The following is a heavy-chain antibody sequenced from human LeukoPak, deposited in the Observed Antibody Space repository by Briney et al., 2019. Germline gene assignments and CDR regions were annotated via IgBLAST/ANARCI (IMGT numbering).Heavy chain of an antibody. CDR2: IKQDGSEK. D-gene: IGHD3-22*01. CDR3: ARGTDYYDSSGRFDY. J-gene: IGHJ4*02. V-gene: IGHV3-7*01. Sequence: GGSLRLSCAASGFTFDDYGMTWVRQAPGQGLEWVANIKQDGSEKYYVDSVKGRFTISRDNAKNSLYLQMNSLRAEDTAVYYCARGTDYYDSSGRFDYWGQGTLVTVSS. CDR1: GFTFDDYG.